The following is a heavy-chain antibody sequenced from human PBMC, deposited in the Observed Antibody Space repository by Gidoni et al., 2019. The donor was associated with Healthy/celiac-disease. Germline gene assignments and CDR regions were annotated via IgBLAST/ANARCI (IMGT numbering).Heavy chain of an antibody. CDR2: ISGSGGST. J-gene: IGHJ6*02. V-gene: IGHV3-23*01. Sequence: EVQLLESGGGLVQPGGSLRLSCAASGFTFSSYAMGWVRPAPGKGLEWVSAISGSGGSTYYADSVKGRFTISRDNSKNTLYLQMNSLRAEDTAVYYCAKPLVPRLSYYYGMDVWGQGTTVTVSS. D-gene: IGHD6-13*01. CDR1: GFTFSSYA. CDR3: AKPLVPRLSYYYGMDV.